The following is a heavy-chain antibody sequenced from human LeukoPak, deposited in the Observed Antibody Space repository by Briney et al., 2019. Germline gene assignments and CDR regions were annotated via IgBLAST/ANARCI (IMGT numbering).Heavy chain of an antibody. CDR1: GGTFSCYA. CDR2: IIPIFGTA. CDR3: ARGRYYDSSGPFDY. Sequence: SVKVSCKASGGTFSCYAISWVRQAPGQGLEWMGRIIPIFGTANYAQKFQGRVTITTDESTSTAYMELSSLRSEDTAVYYCARGRYYDSSGPFDYWGQGTLVTVSS. J-gene: IGHJ4*02. V-gene: IGHV1-69*05. D-gene: IGHD3-22*01.